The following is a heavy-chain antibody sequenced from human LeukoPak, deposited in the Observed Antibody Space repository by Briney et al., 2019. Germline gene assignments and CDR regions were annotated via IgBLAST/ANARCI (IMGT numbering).Heavy chain of an antibody. CDR1: GYSFTSYW. CDR2: IDPSDSYT. V-gene: IGHV5-10-1*01. CDR3: ARHYGAAGDFDY. Sequence: GESLKISCKGSGYSFTSYWISWVRQMPGKGLEWMGRIDPSDSYTNYSPSFEGHVTISADKSISTAYLQWTSLTASDIATYYCARHYGAAGDFDYWGQGTLVTVSS. J-gene: IGHJ4*02. D-gene: IGHD6-13*01.